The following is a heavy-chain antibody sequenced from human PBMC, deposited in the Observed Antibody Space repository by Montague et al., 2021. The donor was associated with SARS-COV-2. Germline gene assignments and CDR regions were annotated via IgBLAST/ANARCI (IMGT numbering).Heavy chain of an antibody. D-gene: IGHD3-22*01. J-gene: IGHJ3*02. CDR1: GGSISSYY. CDR3: ARGALFYDSSGYYSDAFDI. CDR2: IYTSGST. V-gene: IGHV4-4*07. Sequence: SETLSLTCTVSGGSISSYYWNWIRQSAGKGLEWIGRIYTSGSTNYDHYLNSRVTMSVDTSKNKFSLKLSTVTAADTAVYYCARGALFYDSSGYYSDAFDIWGQGTMVTVSS.